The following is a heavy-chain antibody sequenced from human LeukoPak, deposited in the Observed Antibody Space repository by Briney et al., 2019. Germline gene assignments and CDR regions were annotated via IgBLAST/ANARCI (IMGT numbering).Heavy chain of an antibody. D-gene: IGHD5-18*01. CDR2: IYYSGST. J-gene: IGHJ3*02. CDR1: GGSISSYY. CDR3: ARDGVQLWSLDAFDI. V-gene: IGHV4-59*12. Sequence: SETLSLTCTVSGGSISSYYWSWIRQPPGKGLEWIGYIYYSGSTNYNPSLKSRVTISVDTSKNQFSLKLSSVTAADTAVYYCARDGVQLWSLDAFDIWGQGTMVTVSS.